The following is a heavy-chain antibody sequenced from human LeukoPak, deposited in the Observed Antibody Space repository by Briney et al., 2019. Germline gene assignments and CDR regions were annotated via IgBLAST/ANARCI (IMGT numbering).Heavy chain of an antibody. CDR1: GFTFSSYN. D-gene: IGHD2-2*03. V-gene: IGHV3-21*01. Sequence: GGSLRLSCAASGFTFSSYNMNWARQAPGKGLEWVSSISSSSTYLFYADSVKGRFTISRDNAKNSLYLQMSSLRAEDTAVYYCARDLDIVVVPASWFDPWGQGTLVTVSS. J-gene: IGHJ5*02. CDR2: ISSSSTYL. CDR3: ARDLDIVVVPASWFDP.